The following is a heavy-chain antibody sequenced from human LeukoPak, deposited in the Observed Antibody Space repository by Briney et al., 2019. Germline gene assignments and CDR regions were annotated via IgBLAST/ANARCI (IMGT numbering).Heavy chain of an antibody. Sequence: SQTLSLTRAISGDSVSGNRVAWNWIRQSPSRGLEWLGRTYYWSRWYNDYAVSVRSRITINPDTSENQFSLQLNSVTPEDSAVYYCARDFSWGQYDYWGQGTLVTVSS. CDR2: TYYWSRWYN. J-gene: IGHJ4*02. V-gene: IGHV6-1*01. D-gene: IGHD4-11*01. CDR1: GDSVSGNRVA. CDR3: ARDFSWGQYDY.